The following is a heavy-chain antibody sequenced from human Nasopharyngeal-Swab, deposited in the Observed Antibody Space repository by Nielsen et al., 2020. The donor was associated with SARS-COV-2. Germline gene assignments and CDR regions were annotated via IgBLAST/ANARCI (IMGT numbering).Heavy chain of an antibody. J-gene: IGHJ4*02. CDR3: ARDRDGYNLGTGDH. CDR2: INPSGGST. V-gene: IGHV1-46*01. D-gene: IGHD5-24*01. Sequence: WVRQAPGQGLEWMGIINPSGGSTSYAQKFQGRVTMTRDTSTSTVYMELSSLRSEDTAVYYCARDRDGYNLGTGDHWGQGTLVTVSS.